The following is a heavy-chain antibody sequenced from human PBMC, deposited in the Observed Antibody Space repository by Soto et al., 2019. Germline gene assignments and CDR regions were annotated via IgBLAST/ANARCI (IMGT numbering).Heavy chain of an antibody. V-gene: IGHV3-33*01. CDR2: IWYDGNDK. CDR1: GSTFRDYG. D-gene: IGHD5-12*01. Sequence: LRLSCEASGSTFRDYGMHWGRQVPGKGLEWVAVIWYDGNDKYYADPVKGRFIISRDISKNTLDLQMNSLRAEDTAIYYCARNREYSGYGGFYYGMDVWGQGTTVTLSS. CDR3: ARNREYSGYGGFYYGMDV. J-gene: IGHJ6*02.